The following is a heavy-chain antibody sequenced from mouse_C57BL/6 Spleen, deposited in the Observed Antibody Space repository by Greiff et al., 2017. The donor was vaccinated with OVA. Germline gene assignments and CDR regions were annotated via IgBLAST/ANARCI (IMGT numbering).Heavy chain of an antibody. CDR1: GYTFTSYW. Sequence: QVQLQQPGAELVKPGASVKLSCKASGYTFTSYWMQWVKQRPGQGLEWIGEIDPSDSYTNYNQKFKGKATLTVDTSSSTAYMQRSSLTSEDSAVYYCARSRNYYPHWGQGTTLTVSS. CDR2: IDPSDSYT. D-gene: IGHD1-1*01. J-gene: IGHJ2*01. CDR3: ARSRNYYPH. V-gene: IGHV1-50*01.